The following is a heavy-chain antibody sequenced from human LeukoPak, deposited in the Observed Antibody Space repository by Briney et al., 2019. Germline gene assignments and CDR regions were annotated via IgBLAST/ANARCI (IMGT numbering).Heavy chain of an antibody. V-gene: IGHV4-59*08. CDR2: IYYSGST. CDR1: GGSISSYY. Sequence: PSETLSLTCTVSGGSISSYYWSWIRQPPGKGLEWIGYIYYSGSTNYNPSLKSRVTISVDTSKNQFSPKLTSVTAADTAVYYCARHGYSSGSGYFDLWGRGTLVTVSS. CDR3: ARHGYSSGSGYFDL. D-gene: IGHD5-18*01. J-gene: IGHJ2*01.